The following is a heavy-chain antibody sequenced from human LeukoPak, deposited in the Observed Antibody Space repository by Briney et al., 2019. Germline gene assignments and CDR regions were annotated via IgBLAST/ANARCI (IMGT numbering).Heavy chain of an antibody. V-gene: IGHV3-66*02. CDR1: GFTVSSNY. CDR2: IYSGGST. J-gene: IGHJ6*03. CDR3: ARARPDSSSSFRYYYYYMDV. Sequence: GGSLRLSCAASGFTVSSNYMSWVRQAPGKGLEWVSVIYSGGSTYYAGSVKGRFTISRDNSKNTLYLQMNSLRAEDTAVYYCARARPDSSSSFRYYYYYMDVWGKGTTVTVSS. D-gene: IGHD6-6*01.